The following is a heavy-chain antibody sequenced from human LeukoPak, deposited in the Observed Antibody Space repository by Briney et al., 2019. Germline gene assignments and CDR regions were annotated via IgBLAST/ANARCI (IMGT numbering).Heavy chain of an antibody. CDR1: GFTFSSYS. Sequence: GGSLRLSCVASGFTFSSYSMNWVRQAPGKGLEWVSYIRSSGSTIYYADSVKGRFTISRDSAKNSLYLQMNSLRDEDTAVYYCARDTAYDFGIDYWGQGTLVTVSS. J-gene: IGHJ4*02. D-gene: IGHD3-3*01. CDR3: ARDTAYDFGIDY. V-gene: IGHV3-48*02. CDR2: IRSSGSTI.